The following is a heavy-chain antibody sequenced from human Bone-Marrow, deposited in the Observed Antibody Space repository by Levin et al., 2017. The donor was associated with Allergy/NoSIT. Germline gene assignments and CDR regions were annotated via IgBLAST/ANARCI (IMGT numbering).Heavy chain of an antibody. CDR3: ARVRDCSSTSRNAGDERYFQH. D-gene: IGHD2-2*01. CDR1: GGSFSGYY. V-gene: IGHV4-34*01. J-gene: IGHJ1*01. CDR2: INHSGST. Sequence: SQTLSLTCAVYGGSFSGYYWSWIRQPPGKGLEWIGEINHSGSTNYNPSLKSRVTISVDTSKNQFSLKLSSVTAADTAVYYCARVRDCSSTSRNAGDERYFQHWGQGTLVTVSS.